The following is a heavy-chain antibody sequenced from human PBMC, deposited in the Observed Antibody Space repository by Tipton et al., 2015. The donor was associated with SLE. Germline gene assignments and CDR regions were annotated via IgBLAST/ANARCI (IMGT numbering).Heavy chain of an antibody. CDR2: IYHSGST. V-gene: IGHV4-38-2*02. CDR3: ARDPPGMIVPAAIADAFDI. J-gene: IGHJ3*02. D-gene: IGHD2-2*01. Sequence: TLSLTCTVSGYSISSGYYWGWIRQPPGKGLEWIGSIYHSGSTYYNPPLKSRVTISVDTSKNHFSRKLSSVTAADTAVYYCARDPPGMIVPAAIADAFDIWGQGTMVTVSS. CDR1: GYSISSGYY.